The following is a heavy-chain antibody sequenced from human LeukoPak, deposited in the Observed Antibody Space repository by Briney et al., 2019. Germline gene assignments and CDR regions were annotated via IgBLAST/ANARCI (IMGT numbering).Heavy chain of an antibody. V-gene: IGHV1-18*04. CDR2: ISAYNGNT. CDR1: GYTFTGYY. Sequence: GASVKVSCKASGYTFTGYYMHWVRQAPGQGREWMGWISAYNGNTNYAQKLQGRVTMTTDTSASTAYMELRSLRSDDTAVYYCARDFWESTVAAAPFFDYWGQGTLVTVSS. CDR3: ARDFWESTVAAAPFFDY. J-gene: IGHJ4*02. D-gene: IGHD6-13*01.